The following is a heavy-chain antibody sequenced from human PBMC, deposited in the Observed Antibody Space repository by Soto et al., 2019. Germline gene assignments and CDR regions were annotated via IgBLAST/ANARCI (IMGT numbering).Heavy chain of an antibody. Sequence: QVQLVQSGAEVKKPGASVKVSCKASGYTFTSYDINWVRQATGQGLEWMGWMNANSGNTGYAQKFQGRVTMTRNTFISTAYMELSSLRSEDTSVCYCATSTRIGWVGEQQYSDCWGQGTLVTVSS. CDR3: ATSTRIGWVGEQQYSDC. V-gene: IGHV1-8*01. D-gene: IGHD3-10*01. J-gene: IGHJ4*02. CDR2: MNANSGNT. CDR1: GYTFTSYD.